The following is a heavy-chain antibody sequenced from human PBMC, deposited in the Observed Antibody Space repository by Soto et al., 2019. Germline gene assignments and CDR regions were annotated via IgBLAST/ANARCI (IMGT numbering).Heavy chain of an antibody. Sequence: QVQLQESGPGLVKPSETLSLTCTVSGAFISSSYWSWIRQSPGKGLEWIGYVYYSGSTNYNPSLKSRVTISVDTSQNQFSLKLSSVTAADTAVYYCARGYYDSSGQSNTFDIWGQGTMVTVSP. CDR1: GAFISSSY. D-gene: IGHD3-22*01. V-gene: IGHV4-59*01. CDR2: VYYSGST. J-gene: IGHJ3*02. CDR3: ARGYYDSSGQSNTFDI.